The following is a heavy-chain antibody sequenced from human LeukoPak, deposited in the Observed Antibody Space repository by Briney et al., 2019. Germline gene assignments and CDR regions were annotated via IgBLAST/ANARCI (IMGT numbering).Heavy chain of an antibody. CDR1: GGSISSSSYY. J-gene: IGHJ4*02. D-gene: IGHD5-18*01. CDR2: IYYSGTT. CDR3: ARARGYGYASDY. V-gene: IGHV4-39*07. Sequence: SETLSLTCTVPGGSISSSSYYWGWIRQPPGKGLEWIGSIYYSGTTYYNPSLKSRVTISLDMSKNQFSLKLSSVTAADTAVYYCARARGYGYASDYWGQGTLVTVSS.